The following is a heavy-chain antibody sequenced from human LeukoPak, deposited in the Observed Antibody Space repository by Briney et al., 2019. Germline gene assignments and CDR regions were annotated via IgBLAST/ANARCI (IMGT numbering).Heavy chain of an antibody. Sequence: GASVKVSCKASGYTFTSYGISWVRQAPGQGLEWMGWISAYNGNTNYAQKLQGRVTLTTDSSTSTAYIELRSLRSDDTAVYYCARDHGGYETEYYFDYWGQGTLVTVSS. D-gene: IGHD5-12*01. CDR2: ISAYNGNT. V-gene: IGHV1-18*01. J-gene: IGHJ4*02. CDR3: ARDHGGYETEYYFDY. CDR1: GYTFTSYG.